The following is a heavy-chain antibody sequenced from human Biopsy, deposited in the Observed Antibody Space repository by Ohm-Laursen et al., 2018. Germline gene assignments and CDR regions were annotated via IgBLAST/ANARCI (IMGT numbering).Heavy chain of an antibody. CDR1: GGSIGSFF. V-gene: IGHV4-59*01. D-gene: IGHD1-26*01. J-gene: IGHJ4*02. Sequence: GTLSLTCAVSGGSIGSFFWSWIRQPPGKGLEWIGYIYYSGSTNYNPSLRSRVTISVDRSKNQFSLELSSVTAADAAVYYCARVGAGAPSIDYFDYWGQGALVTVSS. CDR2: IYYSGST. CDR3: ARVGAGAPSIDYFDY.